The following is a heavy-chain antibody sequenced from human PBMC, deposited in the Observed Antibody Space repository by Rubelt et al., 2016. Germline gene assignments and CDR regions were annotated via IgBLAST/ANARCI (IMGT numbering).Heavy chain of an antibody. V-gene: IGHV5-51*01. CDR1: GYSFTSYW. CDR2: IYPDDSDT. D-gene: IGHD1-26*01. Sequence: GAEVKKPGESLKISCKGSGYSFTSYWIGWVRQMPGKGLDWMGIIYPDDSDTRYSPSFQGQVTISADKSISTAYLQWSSLKASDTAMYYCARHPDSGSYGVDYWGQGTLVTVSS. J-gene: IGHJ4*02. CDR3: ARHPDSGSYGVDY.